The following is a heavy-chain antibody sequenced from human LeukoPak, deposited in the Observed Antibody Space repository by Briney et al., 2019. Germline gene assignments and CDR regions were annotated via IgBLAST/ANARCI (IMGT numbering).Heavy chain of an antibody. CDR1: GFTFSNYA. CDR3: AKGRGYCNGGSCYSDY. D-gene: IGHD2-15*01. J-gene: IGHJ4*02. V-gene: IGHV3-23*01. Sequence: GGSLRLSCTASGFTFSNYAMSWIRQAPGKGLEWVSTISGSDGSTYYADSVKGRFTISRDNSKNTLYLQMNSLRVDDMAIYYCAKGRGYCNGGSCYSDYWGQGTLVTVSS. CDR2: ISGSDGST.